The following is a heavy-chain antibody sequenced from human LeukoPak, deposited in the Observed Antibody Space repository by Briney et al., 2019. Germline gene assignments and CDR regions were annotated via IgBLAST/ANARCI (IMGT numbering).Heavy chain of an antibody. CDR2: ISSSGSTI. J-gene: IGHJ4*02. D-gene: IGHD3-9*01. CDR1: GFTFSRYS. CDR3: ALLSGYFDWLLPIELTLDY. V-gene: IGHV3-48*04. Sequence: PGGSLRLSCAASGFTFSRYSMNWVRQAPGKGLEWVSYISSSGSTIYYADSVKGRFTISRDNAKNSLYLQMNSLRAEDTAVYYCALLSGYFDWLLPIELTLDYWGQGTLVTVSS.